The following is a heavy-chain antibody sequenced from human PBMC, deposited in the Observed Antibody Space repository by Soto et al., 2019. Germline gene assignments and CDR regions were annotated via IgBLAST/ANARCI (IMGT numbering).Heavy chain of an antibody. J-gene: IGHJ4*02. D-gene: IGHD1-1*01. V-gene: IGHV4-59*08. CDR3: ARGSCSVTTEDY. CDR1: GGSISSYY. CDR2: IYYSGST. Sequence: SETLSLACTVSGGSISSYYCSWIRQPPEKGLEWIGYIYYSGSTNYNPSLKSRVTISVDTSTNQFSLKLSSVTAADTAVSYCARGSCSVTTEDYWGKATLVTVSS.